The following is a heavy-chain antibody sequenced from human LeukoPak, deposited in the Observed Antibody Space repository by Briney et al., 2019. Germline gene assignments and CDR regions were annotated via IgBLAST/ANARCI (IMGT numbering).Heavy chain of an antibody. D-gene: IGHD2-2*01. CDR1: GFTFSSYG. V-gene: IGHV3-30*02. CDR3: AKDRYSTSSTFTVNPFDY. CDR2: IRFDGRDK. Sequence: GGSLRLSCAASGFTFSSYGMNWVRQAPGKGLEWVAFIRFDGRDKYYTDSVKGRFTISRDNSKSTLDLQMNSLRVEDTAVYYCAKDRYSTSSTFTVNPFDYWGQGILVTVSS. J-gene: IGHJ4*02.